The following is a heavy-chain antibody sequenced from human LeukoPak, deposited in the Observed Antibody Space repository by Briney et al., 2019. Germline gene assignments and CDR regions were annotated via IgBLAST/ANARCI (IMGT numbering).Heavy chain of an antibody. V-gene: IGHV4-39*01. CDR3: ATLEIGDYYFDY. CDR1: GGSISSRPYY. CDR2: ISYSGSI. J-gene: IGHJ4*02. Sequence: SETLSLTCTVSGGSISSRPYYWGWVRQPPGQGLEWIGSISYSGSIHYNPSLKSRVTISVDTSRNHFSLRLSSVTAADTAVYYCATLEIGDYYFDYWGQGTLVTVSS. D-gene: IGHD3-16*01.